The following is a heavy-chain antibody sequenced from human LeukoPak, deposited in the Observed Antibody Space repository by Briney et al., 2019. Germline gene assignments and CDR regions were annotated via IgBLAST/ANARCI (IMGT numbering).Heavy chain of an antibody. D-gene: IGHD1-1*01. J-gene: IGHJ4*02. Sequence: PSETLSLTCTVSGGSISSYYWSWIRQPPGKGLEWIGYIYYSGSTNYNPSLKSRVTISVDTSKNQFSLKLSSVTAADTAVYYCARDGARTGTDYWGQGTLVTVSS. V-gene: IGHV4-59*12. CDR3: ARDGARTGTDY. CDR1: GGSISSYY. CDR2: IYYSGST.